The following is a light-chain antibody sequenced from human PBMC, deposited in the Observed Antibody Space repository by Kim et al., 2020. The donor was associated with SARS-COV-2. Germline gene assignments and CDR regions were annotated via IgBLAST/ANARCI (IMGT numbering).Light chain of an antibody. J-gene: IGKJ4*01. Sequence: EIVMTQSPATLSVSPGERATLSCRASQSVSSNLAWYQQKPGQAPRLLVCGASTRATGIPARFSGSGSGTESTLTISSLQSEDFAFYYCQQYNNWPLTFGGGTKVDIK. CDR1: QSVSSN. CDR3: QQYNNWPLT. V-gene: IGKV3-15*01. CDR2: GAS.